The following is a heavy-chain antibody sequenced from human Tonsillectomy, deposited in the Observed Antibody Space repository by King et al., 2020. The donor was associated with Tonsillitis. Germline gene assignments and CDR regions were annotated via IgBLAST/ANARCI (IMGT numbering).Heavy chain of an antibody. J-gene: IGHJ4*02. V-gene: IGHV3-15*01. CDR2: IISKTDGATT. Sequence: VQLVESGGGVVKPGGSLRLSCSASGFTFCNAWMCGVRQAPGRGLGGGCRIISKTDGATTHYADPVKGRFTISRENSKNTLYMQMNSLKTEDTAVYYCTTDRYYDFDYWGQGTLVTVSS. CDR3: TTDRYYDFDY. CDR1: GFTFCNAW. D-gene: IGHD3-10*01.